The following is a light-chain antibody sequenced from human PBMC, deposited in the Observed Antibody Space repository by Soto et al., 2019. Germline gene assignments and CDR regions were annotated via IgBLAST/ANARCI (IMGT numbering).Light chain of an antibody. CDR2: QDS. J-gene: IGLJ2*01. CDR1: KLGDRY. V-gene: IGLV3-1*01. Sequence: SYELTQPPSVSVSPGQTATITCSADKLGDRYTSWYQQKPGQSPVLVIHQDSKRPSGIPERFSGSNSGNTATLTISGILAMDEADYYCQAWDTSSDVVFGGGTKLTVL. CDR3: QAWDTSSDVV.